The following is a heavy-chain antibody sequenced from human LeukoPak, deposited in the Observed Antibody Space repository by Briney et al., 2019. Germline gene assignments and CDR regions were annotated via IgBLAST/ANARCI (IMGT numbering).Heavy chain of an antibody. CDR3: ARGGNSGWNYFDL. D-gene: IGHD6-19*01. CDR2: ISHSGANT. CDR1: GFTFSSYA. Sequence: GGSLRPSCAASGFTFSSYAMNWVRQAPGKGLEWVSSISHSGANTYYADSVKGRFTISRDNAKNSLYLQMNSLRDEDTAAYYCARGGNSGWNYFDLWGRGTLVTVSS. V-gene: IGHV3-23*01. J-gene: IGHJ2*01.